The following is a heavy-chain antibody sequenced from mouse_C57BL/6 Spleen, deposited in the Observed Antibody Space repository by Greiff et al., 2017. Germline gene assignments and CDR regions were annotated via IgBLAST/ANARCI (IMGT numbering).Heavy chain of an antibody. V-gene: IGHV1-26*01. CDR3: AEGGYYHAMDY. CDR2: INPNNGGT. D-gene: IGHD2-2*01. CDR1: GYTFTDYY. J-gene: IGHJ4*01. Sequence: EVQLQQSGPELVKPGASVKISCKASGYTFTDYYMNWVKQSHGKSLEWIGDINPNNGGTSYNQKFKGKATLTVDKSSSTAYMELRSLTSEDSAVYYCAEGGYYHAMDYWGQGTSVTVSS.